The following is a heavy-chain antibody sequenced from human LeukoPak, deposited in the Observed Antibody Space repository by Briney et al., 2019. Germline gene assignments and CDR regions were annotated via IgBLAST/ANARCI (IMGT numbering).Heavy chain of an antibody. V-gene: IGHV1-69-2*01. CDR2: VDPEDGET. CDR3: ATIGTDYVWGSYPR. CDR1: GYTFTDYY. D-gene: IGHD3-16*02. J-gene: IGHJ4*02. Sequence: ASVKVSGKVSGYTFTDYYMHWVQQAPGKGLEWMGLVDPEDGETIYAEKFQGRVTITADTSTDTAYMELSSLRSEDTAVYYCATIGTDYVWGSYPRWGQGTLVTVSS.